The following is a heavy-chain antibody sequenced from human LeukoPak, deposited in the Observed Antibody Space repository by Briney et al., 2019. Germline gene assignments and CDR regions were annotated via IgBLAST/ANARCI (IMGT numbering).Heavy chain of an antibody. D-gene: IGHD2-2*02. J-gene: IGHJ5*02. CDR2: INHSGST. CDR3: ARLDIVVVPAAILGWFDP. CDR1: GGSFSGYY. Sequence: SETLSLTCAVYGGSFSGYYWSWIRQPPGKGLEWIGVINHSGSTNYNPSLKSRVTISVDTSKNQFSLKLSSVTAADTAVYYCARLDIVVVPAAILGWFDPWGQGTLVTVSS. V-gene: IGHV4-34*01.